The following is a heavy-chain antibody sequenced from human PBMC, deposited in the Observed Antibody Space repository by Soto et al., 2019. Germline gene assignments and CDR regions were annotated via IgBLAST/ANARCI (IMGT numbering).Heavy chain of an antibody. CDR1: GGSISSGGYS. V-gene: IGHV4-30-2*01. CDR3: ARGLTDYYDSSGYPPYFDY. CDR2: IYHSGST. D-gene: IGHD3-22*01. J-gene: IGHJ4*02. Sequence: TSETLSLTCAVSGGSISSGGYSWSWIRQPPGKGLEWIGYIYHSGSTYYNPSLKSRVTISVDRSKNQFSLKLSSVTAADTAVYYCARGLTDYYDSSGYPPYFDYWGQGTLVTVSS.